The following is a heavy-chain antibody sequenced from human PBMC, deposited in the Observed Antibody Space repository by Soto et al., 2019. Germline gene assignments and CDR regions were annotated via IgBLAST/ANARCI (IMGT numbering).Heavy chain of an antibody. CDR2: IDHSGGT. V-gene: IGHV4-34*01. CDR1: GESFTNYY. CDR3: ARASRRGYGGNDYLLADYFDP. D-gene: IGHD5-12*01. Sequence: SETLSLTCAVYGESFTNYYWTWVRQPPGKGLEWIGDIDHSGGTNYNPSLKSRVSISVDMSKNQFSLKLTFVTAADAAVYYCARASRRGYGGNDYLLADYFDPWGRGTLVTVSS. J-gene: IGHJ5*02.